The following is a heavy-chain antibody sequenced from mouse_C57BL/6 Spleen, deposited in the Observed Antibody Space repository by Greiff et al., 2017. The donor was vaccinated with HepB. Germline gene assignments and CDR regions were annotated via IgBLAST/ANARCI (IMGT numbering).Heavy chain of an antibody. CDR3: VRQGYDGGDYYAMDY. V-gene: IGHV10-1*01. CDR2: IRSKSNNYAT. Sequence: EVKLVESGGGLVQPKGSLKLSCAASGFTFNTYAMNWVRQAPGKGLEWVASIRSKSNNYATYYADSVKDRFTISRDDSESMLYLQMNNLKTEDTAMYYCVRQGYDGGDYYAMDYWGQGTSVTVSS. CDR1: GFTFNTYA. J-gene: IGHJ4*01. D-gene: IGHD2-14*01.